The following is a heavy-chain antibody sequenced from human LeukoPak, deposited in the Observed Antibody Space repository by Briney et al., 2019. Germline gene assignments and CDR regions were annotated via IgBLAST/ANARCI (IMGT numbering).Heavy chain of an antibody. Sequence: ASVKVSCKASGYTFTGYYMHWVRQAPGQGLEWMGWIHPNSGDTNYAQKFQGRVTMTRDTSISTAYMELSSLTSDDTAVYYCARKKVEVVATYDYWGQGTLITVSS. V-gene: IGHV1-2*02. CDR3: ARKKVEVVATYDY. D-gene: IGHD5-12*01. J-gene: IGHJ4*02. CDR1: GYTFTGYY. CDR2: IHPNSGDT.